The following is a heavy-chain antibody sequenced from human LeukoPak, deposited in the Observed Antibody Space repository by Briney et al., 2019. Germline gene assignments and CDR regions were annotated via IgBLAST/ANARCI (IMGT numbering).Heavy chain of an antibody. CDR3: SRAVYYYDSSGYSLPDYFDY. Sequence: GGSLRLSCTVSGFTFGDYAMSWVRQAPGKGLEWVGFIRKKVAGGTTEYAASVKGRFTISRDDSKSIAYLQMNSLKTEDTAVYYCSRAVYYYDSSGYSLPDYFDYWGQGTRVTVSS. D-gene: IGHD3-22*01. J-gene: IGHJ4*02. CDR2: IRKKVAGGTT. V-gene: IGHV3-49*04. CDR1: GFTFGDYA.